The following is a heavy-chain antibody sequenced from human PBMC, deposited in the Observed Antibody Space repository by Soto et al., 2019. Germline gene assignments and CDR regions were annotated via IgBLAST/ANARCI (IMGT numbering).Heavy chain of an antibody. CDR3: ARDLRAYDSSGYYYFDY. Sequence: ASVKVSCKASGYTFTSYYMHWVRQAPGQGLEWMGIINPSGGSTSYAQKFQGRVTMTRDTSTSTVYMELSSLRSEDTAVYYCARDLRAYDSSGYYYFDYWGQGTLVTVSS. CDR1: GYTFTSYY. J-gene: IGHJ4*02. V-gene: IGHV1-46*01. CDR2: INPSGGST. D-gene: IGHD3-22*01.